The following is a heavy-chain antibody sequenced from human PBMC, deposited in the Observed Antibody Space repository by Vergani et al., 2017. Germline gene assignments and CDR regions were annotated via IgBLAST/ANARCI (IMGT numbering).Heavy chain of an antibody. V-gene: IGHV3-23*04. J-gene: IGHJ6*03. CDR3: AKDPGDAKYYYYYMDV. Sequence: EVQLEESGGGLVLPGRSLRLSCVASGFTSAGYAMHWVRQAPGKGLEWVSGISGSGGSTYYADSVKGRFTISRDNSKNTLYLQMNSLRAEDTAVYYCAKDPGDAKYYYYYMDVWGKGTTVTVSS. D-gene: IGHD3-16*01. CDR1: GFTSAGYA. CDR2: ISGSGGST.